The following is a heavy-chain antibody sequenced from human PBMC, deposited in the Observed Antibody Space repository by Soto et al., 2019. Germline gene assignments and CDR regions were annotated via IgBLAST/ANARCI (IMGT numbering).Heavy chain of an antibody. J-gene: IGHJ6*02. Sequence: GGSLRLSCAASGFTFNSYTMAWVRQAPGKGLEWVSAISGSGGSTYYADSVKGRFTISRDNSKNTLYLQMNSLRAEDTAVYYCAKALRDHDYGDYNYYYGMDVWGQGTTVTVSS. CDR2: ISGSGGST. CDR3: AKALRDHDYGDYNYYYGMDV. D-gene: IGHD4-17*01. CDR1: GFTFNSYT. V-gene: IGHV3-23*01.